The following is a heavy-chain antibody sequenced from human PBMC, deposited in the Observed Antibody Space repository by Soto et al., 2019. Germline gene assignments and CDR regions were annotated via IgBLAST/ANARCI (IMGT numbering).Heavy chain of an antibody. CDR3: TKVISTVGGDFDS. V-gene: IGHV3-74*01. Sequence: EVQLVESGGGLVQPGGSLRLSCAASGFTFGNYWMHWVRQAPGKGLVWVARINSDGSSTSYADSVKGRFTISRGNAKNTLYLQMNSLRAEDTAMYYCTKVISTVGGDFDSWGQGTLVTVSS. D-gene: IGHD3-16*01. CDR1: GFTFGNYW. J-gene: IGHJ4*02. CDR2: INSDGSST.